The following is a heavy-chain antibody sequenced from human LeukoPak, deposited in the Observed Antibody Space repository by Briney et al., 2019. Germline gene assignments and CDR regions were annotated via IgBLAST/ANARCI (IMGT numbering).Heavy chain of an antibody. D-gene: IGHD3-22*01. CDR1: GFTFISYA. V-gene: IGHV3-23*01. Sequence: TGGSLRLSCAASGFTFISYAMSWVRQAAGKGLEWVSGISGSGESKYYADSVKGRFTISRDNSKNTLYLQMNSLRAGDTALYYCAKYYYDTSGSWFDPWGQGTLVTVSS. J-gene: IGHJ5*02. CDR2: ISGSGESK. CDR3: AKYYYDTSGSWFDP.